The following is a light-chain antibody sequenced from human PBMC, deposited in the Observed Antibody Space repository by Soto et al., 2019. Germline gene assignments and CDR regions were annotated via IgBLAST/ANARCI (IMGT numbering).Light chain of an antibody. J-gene: IGKJ5*01. CDR3: QHYGSSLVS. CDR1: QSVGSIY. V-gene: IGKV3-20*01. Sequence: EILLTESPGTRSLSPGERATLSCRASQSVGSIYLAWYQQKVGQAPRLLIYGASNRATGIPDRFSGSGSGTDFTLTINRLEPEDFAVYYCQHYGSSLVSFGQGTRLEIK. CDR2: GAS.